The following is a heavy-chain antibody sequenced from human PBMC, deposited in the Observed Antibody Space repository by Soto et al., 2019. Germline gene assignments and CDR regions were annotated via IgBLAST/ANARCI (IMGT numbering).Heavy chain of an antibody. V-gene: IGHV3-23*01. J-gene: IGHJ5*02. CDR2: ISDDGIST. D-gene: IGHD1-26*01. CDR3: AKFNRDTGSSFDH. CDR1: GSTFSNHP. Sequence: GGSLRLSCAASGSTFSNHPMSWVRQAPGKGLEWVSAISDDGISTYYADSVKGRFTISRDNSKNTLYVQMNSLRPEDMAVYYCAKFNRDTGSSFDHWGQGTQVTLS.